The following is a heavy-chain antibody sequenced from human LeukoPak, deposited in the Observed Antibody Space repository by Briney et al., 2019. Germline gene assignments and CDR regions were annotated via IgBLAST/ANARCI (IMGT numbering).Heavy chain of an antibody. Sequence: ASVKVSCKASGYTFTSYGISWVRQAPGQGLEWMGWISAYNGNSHYAQKLQGRVTMTTDTSTSTAYMELRSLRSDDTAVYYCARGGRSGWYGTFFDYWGQGTLVTVSS. D-gene: IGHD6-19*01. CDR3: ARGGRSGWYGTFFDY. J-gene: IGHJ4*02. CDR1: GYTFTSYG. CDR2: ISAYNGNS. V-gene: IGHV1-18*01.